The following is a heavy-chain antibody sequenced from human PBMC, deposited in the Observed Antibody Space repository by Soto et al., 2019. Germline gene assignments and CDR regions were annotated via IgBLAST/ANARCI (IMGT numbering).Heavy chain of an antibody. J-gene: IGHJ4*02. V-gene: IGHV1-3*01. CDR3: ARSKQWLVPTLFDY. CDR2: INAGNGNT. Sequence: ASVKVSCKASGYTFTSYAMHWVRQAPGQRLEWMGWINAGNGNTKDSQKFQGRVTITRDTSASTAYMELSSLRSEDTAVYYCARSKQWLVPTLFDYLGQVTLVTASS. CDR1: GYTFTSYA. D-gene: IGHD6-19*01.